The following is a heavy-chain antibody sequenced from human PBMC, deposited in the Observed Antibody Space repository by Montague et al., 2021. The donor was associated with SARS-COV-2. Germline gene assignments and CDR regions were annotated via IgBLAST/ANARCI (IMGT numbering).Heavy chain of an antibody. D-gene: IGHD1-26*01. V-gene: IGHV4-59*08. CDR1: GDSISSDY. CDR3: ARTRVGGRYYSGNYYYHYDMDV. Sequence: SETLSLTCTVSGDSISSDYWSWIRQSPGKGLEWIGYIYYSGSTXXXPSXXXRVTISIDTSKNQFSLNLNSVTAADTAVFYCARTRVGGRYYSGNYYYHYDMDVWGQGNTVTVSS. CDR2: IYYSGST. J-gene: IGHJ6*02.